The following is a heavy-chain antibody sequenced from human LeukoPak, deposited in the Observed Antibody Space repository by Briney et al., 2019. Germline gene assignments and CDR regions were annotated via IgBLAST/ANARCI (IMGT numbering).Heavy chain of an antibody. CDR3: ARDKVSGATLLDY. Sequence: GGSLRLSCGASGFSFDEYGMSWVRQAPGKGLEWVSGINRNGGIRGHADSVKGRFTISRDNARNSLYLQMNSLRVEDTAVYYCARDKVSGATLLDYWGQGTLVTVSS. CDR2: INRNGGIR. CDR1: GFSFDEYG. J-gene: IGHJ4*02. D-gene: IGHD1-26*01. V-gene: IGHV3-20*04.